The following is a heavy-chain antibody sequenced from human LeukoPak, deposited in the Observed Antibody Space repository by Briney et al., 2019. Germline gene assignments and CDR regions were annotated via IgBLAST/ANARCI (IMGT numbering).Heavy chain of an antibody. J-gene: IGHJ4*02. D-gene: IGHD6-13*01. CDR2: ISGSGGST. CDR1: GCTFRSYA. V-gene: IGHV3-23*01. CDR3: AKQGSSSWYYFDY. Sequence: GGSLRLSCVASGCTFRSYAMSWVRQAPGKGLEWVSAISGSGGSTYYADSVRGRFTISRDNSKNTLYLQMNSLRAEDTAVFYCAKQGSSSWYYFDYWGQGTLVTVSS.